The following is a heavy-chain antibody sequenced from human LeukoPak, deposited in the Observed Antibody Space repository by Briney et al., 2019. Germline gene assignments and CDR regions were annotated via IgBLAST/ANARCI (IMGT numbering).Heavy chain of an antibody. J-gene: IGHJ4*02. CDR3: AKDPSTTYYDFWSGYYSDY. Sequence: PGGSLRLSCAASGFTFSSYAMSWVRQAPGKGLEWVSAISGSGGSTYYADSVKGRFTISRDNSKNTLYLQMNSLRAEDTAVYYCAKDPSTTYYDFWSGYYSDYWGQGTLVTVSS. D-gene: IGHD3-3*01. CDR1: GFTFSSYA. CDR2: ISGSGGST. V-gene: IGHV3-23*01.